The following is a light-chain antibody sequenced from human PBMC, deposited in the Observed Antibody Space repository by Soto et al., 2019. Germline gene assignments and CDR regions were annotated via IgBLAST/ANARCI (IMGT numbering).Light chain of an antibody. CDR1: QSVSSN. CDR3: QQYNNWPWT. Sequence: EIVMTQSPATLSVSPVERATLSCMASQSVSSNLAWYQQKPGQAPRLLIYGASTRATGIPARFSVSGSGTEFTLTISSLQSEDFAVDYCQQYNNWPWTFGQGTKVDIK. V-gene: IGKV3-15*01. J-gene: IGKJ1*01. CDR2: GAS.